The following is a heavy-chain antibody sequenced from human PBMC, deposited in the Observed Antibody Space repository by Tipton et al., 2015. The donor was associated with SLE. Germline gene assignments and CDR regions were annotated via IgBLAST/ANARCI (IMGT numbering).Heavy chain of an antibody. CDR1: GGSISSHY. D-gene: IGHD6-6*01. J-gene: IGHJ4*02. Sequence: TLSLTCTVSGGSISSHYWSWIRQPPGKGLEWIGYIYYSGSTNYNPSLKSRVTISVDTSKNQFSLKLSSVTAADTAVYYCARGPWTPPSSSSEYFDYWGQGTLVTVSS. CDR2: IYYSGST. CDR3: ARGPWTPPSSSSEYFDY. V-gene: IGHV4-59*11.